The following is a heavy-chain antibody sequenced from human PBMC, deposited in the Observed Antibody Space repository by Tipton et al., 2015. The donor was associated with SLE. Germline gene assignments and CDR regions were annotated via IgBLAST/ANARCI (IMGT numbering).Heavy chain of an antibody. V-gene: IGHV4-31*03. CDR2: IYYSGNT. CDR1: GGSISSGGYY. D-gene: IGHD3-10*01. CDR3: ARGPQSNYYYTSWGVDC. Sequence: GLVKPSETLSLTCTVSGGSISSGGYYWSWIRQHPGKGLEWIGYIYYSGNTFYNPSLKSRVTISVDTSKNQFSLKLSSVTAADTAVYYCARGPQSNYYYTSWGVDCCGWGTVITAFS. J-gene: IGHJ4*02.